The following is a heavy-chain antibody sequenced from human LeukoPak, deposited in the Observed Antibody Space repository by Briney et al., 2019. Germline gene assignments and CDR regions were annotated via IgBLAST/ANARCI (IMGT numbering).Heavy chain of an antibody. D-gene: IGHD4-17*01. CDR2: LSGSGGST. CDR3: AKAMTTVTSFDY. J-gene: IGHJ4*02. Sequence: GGSLRLSCAASGFSFSSYAMSWVRKAPGKGLEWVSDLSGSGGSTYYADSVKGRFTISRDNSENTLYLQMNRLRAEDTAVYYCAKAMTTVTSFDYWGQGTLVTVSS. V-gene: IGHV3-23*01. CDR1: GFSFSSYA.